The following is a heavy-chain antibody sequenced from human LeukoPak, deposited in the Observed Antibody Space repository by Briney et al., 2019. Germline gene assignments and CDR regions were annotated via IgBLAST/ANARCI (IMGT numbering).Heavy chain of an antibody. CDR1: GFTFSNYG. V-gene: IGHV3-33*01. J-gene: IGHJ3*02. D-gene: IGHD3-10*01. CDR3: ARAGEGFDT. CDR2: IWCDASNK. Sequence: PGGSLRLSCAASGFTFSNYGMHWVRQAPGKGLEWVAVIWCDASNKFYGDSVKGRFTISRDNSKNTLYLQMSSLRAEDTAICYCARAGEGFDTWGQGTKVTVSS.